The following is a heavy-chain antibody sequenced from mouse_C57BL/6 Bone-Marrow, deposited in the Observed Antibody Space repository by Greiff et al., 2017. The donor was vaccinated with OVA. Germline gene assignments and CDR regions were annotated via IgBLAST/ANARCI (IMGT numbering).Heavy chain of an antibody. Sequence: QVQLQQSGAELVRPGASVTLSCKASGYTFTDYEMHWVKQTPVHGLEWIGAIDPETGGTAYNQKFKGKAILTADNSSSTAYMELRSLTSEDSAVDYCTRRGLLRRYFDVWGTGTTVTVSS. CDR3: TRRGLLRRYFDV. V-gene: IGHV1-15*01. CDR1: GYTFTDYE. J-gene: IGHJ1*03. D-gene: IGHD1-2*01. CDR2: IDPETGGT.